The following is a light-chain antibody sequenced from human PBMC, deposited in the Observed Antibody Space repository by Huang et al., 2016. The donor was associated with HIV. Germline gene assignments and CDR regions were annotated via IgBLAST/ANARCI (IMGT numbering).Light chain of an antibody. CDR1: QDISNY. V-gene: IGKV1-17*03. CDR2: AAS. CDR3: LQHHGYPRT. J-gene: IGKJ1*01. Sequence: DIQLTQSPSAMSASVGDRVSITCRASQDISNYLAWFQQKSGGAPKRLIYAASSLQSGVPSRFSASGSGTKFTLKISGLQPEDFATYYCLQHHGYPRTFGQGTKV.